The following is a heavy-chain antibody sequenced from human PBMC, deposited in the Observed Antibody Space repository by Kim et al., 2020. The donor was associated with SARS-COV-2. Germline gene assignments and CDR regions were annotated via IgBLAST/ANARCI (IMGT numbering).Heavy chain of an antibody. Sequence: VGSLRLSCAASGFTFSSYWMSWVRQAPGKGLEWVANIKQDGSEKYYVDSVKGRFTISRDNAKNSLYLQMNSLRAEDTAVYYCARAGQLWGKTVTTNYYGMDVWVQGTPVTVTS. J-gene: IGHJ6*02. V-gene: IGHV3-7*03. D-gene: IGHD4-17*01. CDR3: ARAGQLWGKTVTTNYYGMDV. CDR1: GFTFSSYW. CDR2: IKQDGSEK.